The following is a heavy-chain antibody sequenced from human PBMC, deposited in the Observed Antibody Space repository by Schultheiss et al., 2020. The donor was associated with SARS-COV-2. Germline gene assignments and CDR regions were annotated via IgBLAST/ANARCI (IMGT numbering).Heavy chain of an antibody. J-gene: IGHJ4*02. CDR1: GGSISSSSYY. CDR2: INHSGST. D-gene: IGHD6-6*01. Sequence: SETLSLTCTVSGGSISSSSYYWGWIRQPPGKGLEWIGEINHSGSTNYNPSLKSRVTISVDTSKNQFSLKLSSVTAADTAVYYCARGLLYSSSSLDYWGQGTLVTVSS. V-gene: IGHV4-39*07. CDR3: ARGLLYSSSSLDY.